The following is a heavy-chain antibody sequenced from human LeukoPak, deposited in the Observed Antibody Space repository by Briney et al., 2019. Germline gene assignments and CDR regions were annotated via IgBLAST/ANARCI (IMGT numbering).Heavy chain of an antibody. CDR1: GGAISSYY. CDR2: IYYSGST. Sequence: KPSETLSLTCTVSGGAISSYYWSRIRQPPGKGLEWIGYIYYSGSTNYNPSLKSRVTISVDTSKNQFSLKLSSVTAADTAVYYCARAMVGATPFQHWGQGTLVTVSS. CDR3: ARAMVGATPFQH. V-gene: IGHV4-59*01. J-gene: IGHJ1*01. D-gene: IGHD1-26*01.